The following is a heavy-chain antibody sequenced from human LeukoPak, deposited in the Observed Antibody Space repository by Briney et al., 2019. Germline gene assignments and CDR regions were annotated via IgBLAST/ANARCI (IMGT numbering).Heavy chain of an antibody. V-gene: IGHV4-61*02. CDR3: ARQRGIRIDSRWAPREAFDF. D-gene: IGHD3-16*01. J-gene: IGHJ3*01. CDR1: GGSISSGSYY. Sequence: SETLSLTCTVSGGSISSGSYYWSWIRQPAGKGLEWIGRIYTSGSTNYNPSLKSRVTISVDTSKNQFSLKLSSVTAADTAVYYCARQRGIRIDSRWAPREAFDFWGRGTMVSVSS. CDR2: IYTSGST.